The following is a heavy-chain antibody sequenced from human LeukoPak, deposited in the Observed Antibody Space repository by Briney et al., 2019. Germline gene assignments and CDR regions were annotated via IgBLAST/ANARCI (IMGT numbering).Heavy chain of an antibody. J-gene: IGHJ5*02. D-gene: IGHD6-6*01. Sequence: PSETLSLTCAVYGGSFSGYYWSWIRQPPGKGLEWIGEINHSGSTNYNPSLKSRVTISVDTSKNQFSLKLSSVTAAGTAVYYCARVAAYDWFDPWGQGTLVTVSS. CDR2: INHSGST. V-gene: IGHV4-34*01. CDR3: ARVAAYDWFDP. CDR1: GGSFSGYY.